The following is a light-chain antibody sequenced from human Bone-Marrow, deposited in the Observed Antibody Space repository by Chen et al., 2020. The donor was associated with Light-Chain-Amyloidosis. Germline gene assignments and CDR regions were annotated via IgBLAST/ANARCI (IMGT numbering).Light chain of an antibody. CDR1: NSDVGNYNL. CDR3: CAYTGSSTWV. V-gene: IGLV2-23*01. J-gene: IGLJ3*02. CDR2: GDF. Sequence: QSALTQPASVSGSPGPSLTISCTASNSDVGNYNLFSWYQHHPGIAPKLIIYGDFKRPSGVSNRFSGSKSGNTASLTISGLQNEDEAHYHCCAYTGSSTWVFGGGTKLTVL.